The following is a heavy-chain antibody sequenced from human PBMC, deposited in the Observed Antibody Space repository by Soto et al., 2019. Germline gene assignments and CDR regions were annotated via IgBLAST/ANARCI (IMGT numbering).Heavy chain of an antibody. V-gene: IGHV4-31*03. CDR2: VYYSGIT. Sequence: SQTLSLTCTVSGASIRRRGYYWSWIRHHPREGLEWIGFVYYSGITDYNPSLKSRVAISADTSKNEFSLRLYSVTAADTAVDYCAIAGGREGDWFDPWCPGALVTVSS. CDR3: AIAGGREGDWFDP. CDR1: GASIRRRGYY. D-gene: IGHD2-15*01. J-gene: IGHJ5*02.